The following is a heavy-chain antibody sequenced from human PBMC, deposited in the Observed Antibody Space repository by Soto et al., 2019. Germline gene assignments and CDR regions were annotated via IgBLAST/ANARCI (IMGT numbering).Heavy chain of an antibody. CDR2: ISAYNGNT. J-gene: IGHJ4*02. V-gene: IGHV1-18*04. CDR3: SKDQLGSTTNDV. CDR1: GYTFSNYG. Sequence: QVQLVQSGAEVKKPGASVKVSCKASGYTFSNYGITWVRQAPGQGLEWMGWISAYNGNTNFGQKFQDRVTMTRDTSTRTAYMELRSLRSDDTAVYYCSKDQLGSTTNDVWGQGTLVTVSS. D-gene: IGHD4-17*01.